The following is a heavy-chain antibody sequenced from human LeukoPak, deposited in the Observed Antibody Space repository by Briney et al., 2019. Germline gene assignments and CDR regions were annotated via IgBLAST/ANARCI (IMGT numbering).Heavy chain of an antibody. D-gene: IGHD1-26*01. Sequence: GGSLRLSCAASGFTFSSYWMSWVRQAPGKGLEWVANIKQDGSEKYYADSVKGRFTISRDNAKNSLYLQMNSLRAEDTAVYYCARDTVGATFPGAFDIWGQGTMVTVSS. J-gene: IGHJ3*02. CDR3: ARDTVGATFPGAFDI. CDR1: GFTFSSYW. CDR2: IKQDGSEK. V-gene: IGHV3-7*03.